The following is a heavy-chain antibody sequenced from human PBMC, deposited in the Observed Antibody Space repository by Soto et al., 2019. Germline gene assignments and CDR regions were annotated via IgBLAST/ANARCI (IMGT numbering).Heavy chain of an antibody. D-gene: IGHD1-1*01. J-gene: IGHJ4*02. V-gene: IGHV3-48*01. CDR3: VRDNPVLRN. CDR1: GFTFSSDA. CDR2: ISSSSSTI. Sequence: EVQLVESGGGLVQPGGSLRLSCAASGFTFSSDAMHWVRQAPGKGPEWLSYISSSSSTIFYADSEKGRLSISRDTAKRSLYLKINSMRAGDTAVYYCVRDNPVLRNRGQGTLVTVSS.